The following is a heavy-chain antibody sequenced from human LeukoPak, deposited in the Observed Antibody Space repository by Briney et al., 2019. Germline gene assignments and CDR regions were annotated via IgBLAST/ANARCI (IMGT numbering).Heavy chain of an antibody. Sequence: PSETLSLTCAVYGGSFSGYYWSWIRQPPGKGLEWIGEINHSGSTNYNPSLKSRVTISVDTSKNQFSLKLSSVTAADTAVYYCARGHFVPHDSSGPFDIWGQGTMVTVSS. V-gene: IGHV4-34*01. D-gene: IGHD3-22*01. CDR1: GGSFSGYY. CDR3: ARGHFVPHDSSGPFDI. J-gene: IGHJ3*02. CDR2: INHSGST.